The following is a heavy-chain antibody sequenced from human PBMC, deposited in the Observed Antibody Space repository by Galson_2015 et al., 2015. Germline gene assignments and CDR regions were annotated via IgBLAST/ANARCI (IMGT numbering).Heavy chain of an antibody. Sequence: PALVKPTQTLTLTCTFSGFSLSTSGVGVGWIRQPPGKALEWLALIYWNDDKRYSPSLKSRLTITKDTFKNQVVLTMTNMDPVDTATYYCAHILTAAGTEGFDIWGQGTMVTVSS. J-gene: IGHJ3*02. CDR3: AHILTAAGTEGFDI. V-gene: IGHV2-5*01. CDR1: GFSLSTSGVG. D-gene: IGHD6-13*01. CDR2: IYWNDDK.